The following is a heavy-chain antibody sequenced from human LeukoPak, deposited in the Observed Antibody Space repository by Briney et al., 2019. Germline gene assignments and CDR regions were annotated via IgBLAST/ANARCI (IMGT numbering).Heavy chain of an antibody. D-gene: IGHD3-22*01. CDR1: GYTFTSYG. J-gene: IGHJ5*02. CDR2: ISAYNGNT. CDR3: AREGAVYYDSSGPWFDP. V-gene: IGHV1-18*01. Sequence: EASVKVSCKASGYTFTSYGISWVRQAPGQGLEWMGWISAYNGNTNYAQKLQGRVTITTDTSTSTAYMELRSLRSDDTAVYYCAREGAVYYDSSGPWFDPWGQGTLVIVSS.